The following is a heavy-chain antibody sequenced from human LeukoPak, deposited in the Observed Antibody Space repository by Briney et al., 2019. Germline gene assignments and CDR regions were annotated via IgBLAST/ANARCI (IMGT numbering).Heavy chain of an antibody. D-gene: IGHD1-26*01. Sequence: SETLSLTCVVSGYSISSGYYWGWIRQPPGKGLEWIGSIYQSGRTYFNPSLKSRVTISVDTSKNQFSLKLSSVTAADTALYYFARMATYSGMWPYSAFDIWGQGTMVTVSS. V-gene: IGHV4-38-2*01. CDR2: IYQSGRT. J-gene: IGHJ3*02. CDR1: GYSISSGYY. CDR3: ARMATYSGMWPYSAFDI.